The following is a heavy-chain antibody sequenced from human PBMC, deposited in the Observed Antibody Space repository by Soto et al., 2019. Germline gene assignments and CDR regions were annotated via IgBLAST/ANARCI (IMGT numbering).Heavy chain of an antibody. CDR1: GFTFAHYA. V-gene: IGHV3-23*05. CDR3: VTWLSAHFDY. CDR2: IDGPTTNT. D-gene: IGHD6-19*01. J-gene: IGHJ4*02. Sequence: PXGSLGLSCAASGFTFAHYAMMGARQAPGRGLEWVSTIDGPTTNTHYIDSVKGRFFISRDNAINTVYLQMNGLRAEDTAVYYCVTWLSAHFDYWGRGTLVTVSS.